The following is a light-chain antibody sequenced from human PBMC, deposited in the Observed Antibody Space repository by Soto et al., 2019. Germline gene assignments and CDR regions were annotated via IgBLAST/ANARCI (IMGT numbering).Light chain of an antibody. CDR1: QSVSSGH. CDR3: QQYGHSLWT. Sequence: DMVLTQSPGTLSLSTGERASLSCRASQSVSSGHLAWYQQKPGQAPRLLIYGASSRATGIPDRFSGSGSGTDFTLTISRLEPEDYVVYYCQQYGHSLWTFGQGTKVDIK. CDR2: GAS. J-gene: IGKJ1*01. V-gene: IGKV3-20*01.